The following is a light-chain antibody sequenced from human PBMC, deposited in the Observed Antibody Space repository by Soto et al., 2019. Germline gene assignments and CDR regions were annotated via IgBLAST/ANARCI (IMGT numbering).Light chain of an antibody. V-gene: IGLV2-8*01. CDR1: SSDVGVYNY. CDR2: EVS. J-gene: IGLJ3*02. Sequence: QSALTQPPSASGSPGQSVTISCTGTSSDVGVYNYVSWYQHHPGKAPKLMIYEVSKRPSGVTDRFSGSKSGNTASLTVSGLQAEDEADYYCSSYAGSNNWVFGGGTKVTVL. CDR3: SSYAGSNNWV.